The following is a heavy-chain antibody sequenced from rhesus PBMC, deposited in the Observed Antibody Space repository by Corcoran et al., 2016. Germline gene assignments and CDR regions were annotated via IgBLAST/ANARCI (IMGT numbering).Heavy chain of an antibody. Sequence: VQLVESGGGLVQPGGSLRLSCAASGFTFSSYDMSWIRQPPGKGLEWMGEINGNSGSTNYNPSLKSRVTISKDASKNQFSLKLSSVSAADTAVYYCARLGDDYGYYYTPYFDYWGQGVLVTVSS. CDR1: GFTFSSYD. D-gene: IGHD3S6*01. CDR2: INGNSGST. V-gene: IGHV4-80*01. J-gene: IGHJ4*01. CDR3: ARLGDDYGYYYTPYFDY.